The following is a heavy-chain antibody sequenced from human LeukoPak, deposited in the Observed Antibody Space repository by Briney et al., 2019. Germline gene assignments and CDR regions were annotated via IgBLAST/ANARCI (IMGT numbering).Heavy chain of an antibody. CDR3: ARGSKVLVAATYD. CDR2: IIPIFATA. Sequence: ASVKVSCKASGGTFSSYAISWVRQAPGQGLEWMGGIIPIFATANYAQKFQGRVTITTDESTSTAYMELSSLRSEGTAVYYCARGSKVLVAATYDWGQGTLVTVSS. V-gene: IGHV1-69*05. J-gene: IGHJ4*02. CDR1: GGTFSSYA. D-gene: IGHD2-15*01.